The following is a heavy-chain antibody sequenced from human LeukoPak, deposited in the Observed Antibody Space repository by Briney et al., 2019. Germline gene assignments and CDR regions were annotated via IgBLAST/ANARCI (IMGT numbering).Heavy chain of an antibody. Sequence: GGSLRLSCAASGFTFSTFAMSWVRQSPGKGLEWVSSFGGSDRSATYSADSVKGRFTISRDNSRNTLYLQMSHLRADDTAVYYCAKGRGATANDPVDQWGQGTLVTVSS. CDR1: GFTFSTFA. D-gene: IGHD2-21*02. CDR2: FGGSDRSAT. CDR3: AKGRGATANDPVDQ. J-gene: IGHJ4*02. V-gene: IGHV3-23*01.